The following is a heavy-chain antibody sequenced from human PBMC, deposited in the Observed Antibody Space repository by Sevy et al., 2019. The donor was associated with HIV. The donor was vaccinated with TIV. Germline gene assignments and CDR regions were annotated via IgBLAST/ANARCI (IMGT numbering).Heavy chain of an antibody. J-gene: IGHJ6*02. Sequence: GESLRLSCAASGFTFSSYEMNWVRQAPGKGLEWVSYISSSGSTIYYADSVKGRFTISRDNAKNSLYLQMNSLRAEDTAVYYCARAPYSGSYSYYYYYGMDVWGQGTTVTVSS. CDR3: ARAPYSGSYSYYYYYGMDV. D-gene: IGHD1-26*01. CDR1: GFTFSSYE. CDR2: ISSSGSTI. V-gene: IGHV3-48*03.